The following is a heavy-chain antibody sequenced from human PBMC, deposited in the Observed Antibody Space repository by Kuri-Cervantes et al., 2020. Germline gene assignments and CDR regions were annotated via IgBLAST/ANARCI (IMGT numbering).Heavy chain of an antibody. CDR1: GYTFTGYY. J-gene: IGHJ4*02. D-gene: IGHD6-13*01. V-gene: IGHV1-18*04. CDR2: ISGYNGDA. Sequence: ASVKVSCKASGYTFTGYYMHWVRQAPGQGLEWMGWISGYNGDANYAQRFHGRVAMTTDTSTSTAYMELASLRSDDTAVYYCARDGRVTIAGLIYWGQGTLVTVSS. CDR3: ARDGRVTIAGLIY.